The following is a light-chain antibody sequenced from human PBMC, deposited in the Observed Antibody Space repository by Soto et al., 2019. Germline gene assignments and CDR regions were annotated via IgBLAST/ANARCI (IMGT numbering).Light chain of an antibody. J-gene: IGKJ4*01. Sequence: DIQMTQSPSSLSASVGDRVTIACRASQRIKNYLNWYQQKPGKAPKLLIYGVSNLQSGVPSRFSGSETGTDFTLTISSLQPEDFATYYCQQSYSIPLTCGGGTKVEIK. CDR3: QQSYSIPLT. V-gene: IGKV1-39*01. CDR1: QRIKNY. CDR2: GVS.